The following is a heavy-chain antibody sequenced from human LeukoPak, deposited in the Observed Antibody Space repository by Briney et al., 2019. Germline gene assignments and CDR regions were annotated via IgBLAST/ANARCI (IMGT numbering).Heavy chain of an antibody. Sequence: GGSLRLSCAASGFTFSSYDMNWVRQAPGKGLEWVSAISGSGGSTYYAASVKGRFTISRDNSKNTLYLQMNSLRAEDTAVYYCAKEARGSSWYYFVYWGQGTLVTVSS. J-gene: IGHJ4*02. V-gene: IGHV3-23*01. D-gene: IGHD6-13*01. CDR3: AKEARGSSWYYFVY. CDR2: ISGSGGST. CDR1: GFTFSSYD.